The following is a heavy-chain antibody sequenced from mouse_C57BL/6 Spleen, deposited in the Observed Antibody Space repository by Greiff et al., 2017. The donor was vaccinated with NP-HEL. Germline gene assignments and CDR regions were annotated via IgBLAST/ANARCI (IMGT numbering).Heavy chain of an antibody. CDR1: GYTFTSYG. V-gene: IGHV1-81*01. D-gene: IGHD1-1*01. CDR2: IYPRSGNT. Sequence: QVQLKESGAELARPGASVKLSCKASGYTFTSYGISWVKQRTGQGLEWIGEIYPRSGNTYYNEKFKGKATLTADKSSSTAYMELRSLTSEDSAVYFCARWVTTVVANFDYWGQGTTLTVSS. J-gene: IGHJ2*01. CDR3: ARWVTTVVANFDY.